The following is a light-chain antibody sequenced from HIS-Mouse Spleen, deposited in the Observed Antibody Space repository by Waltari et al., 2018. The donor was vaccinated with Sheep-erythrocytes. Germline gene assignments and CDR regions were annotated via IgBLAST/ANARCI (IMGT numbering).Light chain of an antibody. CDR1: SSDVGGYHY. J-gene: IGLJ2*01. Sequence: QSALTQPRSVSGSPGQSVTISCTGTSSDVGGYHYVSWYQQPPGKAPKLMIDDVSTRPSGVPDRFSGSKSGNTDSLTISGLQAEDEADYYCCSYAGSYTLVFGGGTKLTVL. CDR2: DVS. CDR3: CSYAGSYTLV. V-gene: IGLV2-11*01.